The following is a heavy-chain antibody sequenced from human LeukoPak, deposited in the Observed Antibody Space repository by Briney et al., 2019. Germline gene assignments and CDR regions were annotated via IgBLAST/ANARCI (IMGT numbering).Heavy chain of an antibody. CDR2: ISPISGGT. CDR3: ARESLCSSTSCYVDY. CDR1: GYTFTGYY. J-gene: IGHJ4*02. D-gene: IGHD2-2*01. Sequence: ASVKVSCKASGYTFTGYYMHWVRQAPGQGLEWMGRISPISGGTNYAQKFQGRVTMTRDTSISTAHMELSRLRSDDTAVYYCARESLCSSTSCYVDYWGQGTLVTVSS. V-gene: IGHV1-2*06.